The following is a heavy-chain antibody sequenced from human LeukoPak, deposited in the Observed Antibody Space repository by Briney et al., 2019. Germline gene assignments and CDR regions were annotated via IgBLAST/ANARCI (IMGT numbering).Heavy chain of an antibody. J-gene: IGHJ6*03. CDR1: GGSISSSSYY. D-gene: IGHD2/OR15-2a*01. Sequence: SETLSLTCTVSGGSISSSSYYWGWIRQPPGKGLEWIGSIYYSGSTYYNPSLKSRVTISVDTSKNQFSLKLSSVTAADTAVYYCAREVVTEYLHMDAWGKGTTVAVSS. CDR2: IYYSGST. CDR3: AREVVTEYLHMDA. V-gene: IGHV4-39*02.